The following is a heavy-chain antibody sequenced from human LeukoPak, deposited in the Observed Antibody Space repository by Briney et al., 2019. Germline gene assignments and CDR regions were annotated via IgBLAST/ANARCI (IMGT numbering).Heavy chain of an antibody. Sequence: PGGPLRLSCAASGFTFSSFEMNWVRQAPGKGLEWVSYISSRGGIAFYADSVKGRFTISRDNAKNSLYLQMNSLRAEDTAVYYCARDAQAGTTSMGFDYWGQGTLVTVSS. V-gene: IGHV3-48*03. J-gene: IGHJ4*02. CDR2: ISSRGGIA. CDR3: ARDAQAGTTSMGFDY. CDR1: GFTFSSFE. D-gene: IGHD1-1*01.